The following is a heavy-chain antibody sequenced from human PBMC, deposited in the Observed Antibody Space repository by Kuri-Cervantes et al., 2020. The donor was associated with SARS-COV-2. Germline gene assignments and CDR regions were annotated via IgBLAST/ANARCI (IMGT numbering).Heavy chain of an antibody. V-gene: IGHV4-34*01. Sequence: SDILSPPCAVHGGSFSGYYWSWIRQPPGKGLEWIGEINHSGSTNYNPSLRSQVTISVDTSKNQFSLKLCSVTAADTAVYYCARSLGDYGYYFDYWGQGTLVTVSS. D-gene: IGHD4-17*01. J-gene: IGHJ4*02. CDR3: ARSLGDYGYYFDY. CDR2: INHSGST. CDR1: GGSFSGYY.